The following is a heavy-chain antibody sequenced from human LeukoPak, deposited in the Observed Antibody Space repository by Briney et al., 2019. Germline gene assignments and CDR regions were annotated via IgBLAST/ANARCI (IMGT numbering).Heavy chain of an antibody. CDR1: GGSISSSSYY. CDR3: ARSPNSGYDPFDY. Sequence: SETLSLTCTVSGGSISSSSYYWGWIRQPPGKGLEWIGSIYYSGRTYYYPSLKSRVTISVDTSKNQFSLKLSSVTAADTAVYYCARSPNSGYDPFDYWGQGTLVIVSS. J-gene: IGHJ4*02. V-gene: IGHV4-39*01. D-gene: IGHD5-12*01. CDR2: IYYSGRT.